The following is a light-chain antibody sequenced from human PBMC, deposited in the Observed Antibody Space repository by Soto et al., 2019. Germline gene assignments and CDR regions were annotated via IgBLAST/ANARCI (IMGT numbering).Light chain of an antibody. CDR3: QQYSITLWS. V-gene: IGKV3D-20*01. J-gene: IGKJ1*01. CDR2: DVS. Sequence: EIVLTQSPAILSLSPGERATLSCGASQSVNGNYLAWYQQKPGLAPRLLIYDVSTRANGIPDRFSGSGSGTDFTLTISRLEPEDFAVYYCQQYSITLWSFGPGTKVDIK. CDR1: QSVNGNY.